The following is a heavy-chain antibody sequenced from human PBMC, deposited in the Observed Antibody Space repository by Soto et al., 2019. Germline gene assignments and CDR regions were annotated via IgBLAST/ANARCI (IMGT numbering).Heavy chain of an antibody. J-gene: IGHJ4*02. CDR2: IFSSGST. CDR1: GGSINTFY. D-gene: IGHD5-12*01. CDR3: AREGSYSAYNFAHGIQLWSFDF. V-gene: IGHV4-4*07. Sequence: SETLSLTCTVSGGSINTFYWSWVRQPAGKGLEWIGRIFSSGSTSFNPSLESRVAMSVDTSKNHFSLNLSSVTAADMAVYYCAREGSYSAYNFAHGIQLWSFDFWGQGAQVTVSS.